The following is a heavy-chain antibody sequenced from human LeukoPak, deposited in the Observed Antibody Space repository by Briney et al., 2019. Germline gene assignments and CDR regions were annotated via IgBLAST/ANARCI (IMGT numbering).Heavy chain of an antibody. V-gene: IGHV1-8*02. CDR2: MNPKSGDT. CDR1: GYIFIDYE. CDR3: ARGRYMDV. J-gene: IGHJ6*03. Sequence: VASVKVSCKTSGYIFIDYEISWVRQAPGQGLEWMGWMNPKSGDTGYEQKFQGRITITRDSSISTVYMELSSLRSEDTALYYCARGRYMDVWGKGTTVTVS.